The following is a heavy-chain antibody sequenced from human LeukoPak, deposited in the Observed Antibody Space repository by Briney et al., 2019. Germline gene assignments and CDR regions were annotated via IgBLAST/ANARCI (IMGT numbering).Heavy chain of an antibody. D-gene: IGHD6-19*01. Sequence: SQTLSLTCTVSGGSISSGSYYWSWIRQPAGKGLEWIGRIYTSGSTNYNPSLKSRVTISVDTSKNQFSLKLSSVTAADTAVYYCARDVELVAGNFDYWGQGTLVIVSS. V-gene: IGHV4-61*02. CDR1: GGSISSGSYY. J-gene: IGHJ4*02. CDR3: ARDVELVAGNFDY. CDR2: IYTSGST.